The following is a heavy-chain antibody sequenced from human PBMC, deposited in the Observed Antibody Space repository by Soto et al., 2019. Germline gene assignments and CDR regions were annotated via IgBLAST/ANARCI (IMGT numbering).Heavy chain of an antibody. J-gene: IGHJ4*02. Sequence: QVRLVESGGDLVKPGESLGLSCVASGFTFIDYYMNWVRQAPGKGLEWVSYISSTGKNIYYSDSVKGRFIVSRDNAKNSLFLQMNSLTVDDTAIYYCGRSHGAGSYWGRGTRVTVSS. D-gene: IGHD4-17*01. CDR1: GFTFIDYY. CDR2: ISSTGKNI. CDR3: GRSHGAGSY. V-gene: IGHV3-11*01.